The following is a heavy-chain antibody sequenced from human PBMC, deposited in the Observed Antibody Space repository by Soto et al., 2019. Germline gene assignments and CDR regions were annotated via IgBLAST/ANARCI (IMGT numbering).Heavy chain of an antibody. Sequence: QVQLQQWGAGLLKPSETLSLTCAVYGGSFSGYYWSWIRQPPGKGLEWIGEIIHSGSTNYNPSLKSRVTISVDTSKNQFSLKLSSVTAADTAVYYCARGELTIFISRCLRRTNWFDPWGQGTLVTVSS. D-gene: IGHD3-9*01. CDR1: GGSFSGYY. CDR3: ARGELTIFISRCLRRTNWFDP. CDR2: IIHSGST. V-gene: IGHV4-34*01. J-gene: IGHJ5*02.